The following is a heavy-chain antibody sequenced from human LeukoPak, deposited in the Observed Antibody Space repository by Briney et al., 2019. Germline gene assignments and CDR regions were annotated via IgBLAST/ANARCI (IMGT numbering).Heavy chain of an antibody. J-gene: IGHJ5*02. CDR2: IKSRSDGGTT. Sequence: PGGSLRLSCAASEFTLRNAWMNWVRQVPGKGLEWVARIKSRSDGGTTDYAAPVKGRFTISRDDSKNTLYLQMNSLKMEDTAVYYCTAESGSGWYVWFDPWGQGTLVTVSS. CDR3: TAESGSGWYVWFDP. CDR1: EFTLRNAW. D-gene: IGHD6-19*01. V-gene: IGHV3-15*01.